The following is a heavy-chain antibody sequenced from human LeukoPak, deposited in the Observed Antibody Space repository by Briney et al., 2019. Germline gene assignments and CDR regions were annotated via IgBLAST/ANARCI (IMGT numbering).Heavy chain of an antibody. CDR3: ARALVPAAPLDY. CDR2: IYYSGST. J-gene: IGHJ4*02. Sequence: PSETLSLTCAVYGGSFSGYYWSWIRQHPGKGLEWIGYIYYSGSTYYNPSLKSRVTISVDTSKNQFSLKLSSVTAADTAVYYCARALVPAAPLDYWGQGTLVTVSS. D-gene: IGHD2-2*01. CDR1: GGSFSGYY. V-gene: IGHV4-31*11.